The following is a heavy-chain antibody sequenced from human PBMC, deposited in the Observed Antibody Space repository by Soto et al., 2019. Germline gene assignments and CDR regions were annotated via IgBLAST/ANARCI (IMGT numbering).Heavy chain of an antibody. Sequence: PGGSLRLSCTAPRFTFGSYWMHWVRQAPGKGLVWVSDINVDGTETWYADSVKGRFTISRDNDKKTLYLHMTGLRVDDTGVYYCERDKAVLLTNYGMAVWGQGTTVTVSS. CDR2: INVDGTET. CDR3: ERDKAVLLTNYGMAV. CDR1: RFTFGSYW. J-gene: IGHJ6*02. V-gene: IGHV3-74*01.